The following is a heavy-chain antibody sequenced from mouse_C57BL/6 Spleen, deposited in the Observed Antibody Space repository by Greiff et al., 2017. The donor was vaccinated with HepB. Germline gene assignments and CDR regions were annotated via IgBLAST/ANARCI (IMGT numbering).Heavy chain of an antibody. J-gene: IGHJ2*01. CDR3: ARHAGGDFGY. CDR1: GFTFSSYG. CDR2: ISSGGSYT. V-gene: IGHV5-6*01. Sequence: EVQLVESGGDLVKPGGSLKLSCAASGFTFSSYGMSWVRQTPDKRLEWVATISSGGSYTYYPDSVKGRCTISRDNAKNTLYLQMSSLKSEDTAMYYCARHAGGDFGYWGQGTTLTVSS.